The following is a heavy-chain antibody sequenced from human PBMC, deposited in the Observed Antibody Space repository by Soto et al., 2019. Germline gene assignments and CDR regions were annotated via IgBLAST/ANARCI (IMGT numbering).Heavy chain of an antibody. J-gene: IGHJ4*02. CDR3: AGAPGWLIEN. CDR2: IKQDGSEK. CDR1: GFTFSTYW. V-gene: IGHV3-7*04. Sequence: EVQLVESGGGLVQPGGSLRLSCAASGFTFSTYWMFWVCQAPGKGLEWVATIKQDGSEKLYVDSVKGRFTISRDNAKNSLHLQMNSLRVEDTAVYFCAGAPGWLIENWGQGTLVTVSS. D-gene: IGHD5-12*01.